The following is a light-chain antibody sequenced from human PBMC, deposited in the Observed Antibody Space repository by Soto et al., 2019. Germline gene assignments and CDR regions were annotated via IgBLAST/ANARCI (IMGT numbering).Light chain of an antibody. CDR3: CSFAGSPDV. J-gene: IGLJ1*01. CDR1: SSDVGNYNY. CDR2: DVS. V-gene: IGLV2-11*01. Sequence: QSALTQPRSVSGSPGQSVTISCTGTSSDVGNYNYVSWYQHHPGKAPKLMISDVSKRPSGVPDRFSDSKSGNTASLTISGLQADDEADYYCCSFAGSPDVFGPGTQLTVL.